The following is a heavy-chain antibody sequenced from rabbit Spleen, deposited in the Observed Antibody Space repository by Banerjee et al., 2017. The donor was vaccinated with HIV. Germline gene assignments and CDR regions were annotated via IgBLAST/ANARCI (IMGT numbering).Heavy chain of an antibody. CDR3: AGGSYTTVGYYFRL. V-gene: IGHV1S45*01. CDR2: IYVGRGST. J-gene: IGHJ4*01. D-gene: IGHD4-2*01. CDR1: GFTISSYYY. Sequence: QEQLEESGGGLVQPEGSLTLTCTASGFTISSYYYMCWVRQAPGKGLEWIGCIYVGRGSTHYANWAKGRVTMYKTSSTTVTLQLTSLTAADTATYFCAGGSYTTVGYYFRLWGPGTLVTVS.